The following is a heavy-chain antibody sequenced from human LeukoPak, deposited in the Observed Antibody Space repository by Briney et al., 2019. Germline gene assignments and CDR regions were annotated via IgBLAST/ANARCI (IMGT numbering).Heavy chain of an antibody. Sequence: GGSLRLSCAASGFRFDDYAMHWVRQAPGKGLEWVSGISWNSGNIAYADSVKGRFTISRDSAKNSLYLHMNSLRPEDTALYYCAKDTANYGDYVKDFDYWGQGTLVTVSS. CDR1: GFRFDDYA. V-gene: IGHV3-9*01. CDR2: ISWNSGNI. J-gene: IGHJ4*02. D-gene: IGHD4-17*01. CDR3: AKDTANYGDYVKDFDY.